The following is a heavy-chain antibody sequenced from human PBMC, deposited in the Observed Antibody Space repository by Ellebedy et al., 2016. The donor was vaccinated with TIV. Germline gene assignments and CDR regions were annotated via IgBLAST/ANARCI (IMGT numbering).Heavy chain of an antibody. CDR1: GFTFSNFA. CDR3: AGGYRWFGELGDV. D-gene: IGHD3-10*01. J-gene: IGHJ4*02. Sequence: GGSLRLSCAASGFTFSNFAMSWVRQAPGKGLEWVSYIGGSGSTIYYADSVKGRFTISRDNARNSLYLQMNSLRAEDTAVYYCAGGYRWFGELGDVWGQGTLVTVSS. CDR2: IGGSGSTI. V-gene: IGHV3-11*04.